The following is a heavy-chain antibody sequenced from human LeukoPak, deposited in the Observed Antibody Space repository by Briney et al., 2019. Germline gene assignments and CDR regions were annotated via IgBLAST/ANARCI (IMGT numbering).Heavy chain of an antibody. V-gene: IGHV4-59*12. CDR3: ATTMVRGVIIRDY. CDR2: IYYSGST. J-gene: IGHJ4*02. D-gene: IGHD3-10*01. CDR1: GGSISSYY. Sequence: MSSETLSLTCTVSGGSISSYYWSWIRQPPGKGLEWIGYIYYSGSTNYNPSLKSRVTISVDTSKNQFSLKLSSVTAADTAVYYCATTMVRGVIIRDYWGQGTLVTVSS.